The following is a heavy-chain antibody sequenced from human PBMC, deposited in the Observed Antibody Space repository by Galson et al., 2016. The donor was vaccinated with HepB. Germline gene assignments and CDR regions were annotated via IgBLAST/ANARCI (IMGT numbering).Heavy chain of an antibody. CDR2: ISGSGHKT. Sequence: SLRLSCAGSGFNFNDYAMNWVRQAPGKGLEWVSGISGSGHKTYYADSVKGRFTISRDNSKNTVYLQMNSLGVEGAALYYCAKDQLIVIVPAAGNWFDPWGQGTLVTVSS. D-gene: IGHD2-2*01. J-gene: IGHJ5*02. CDR3: AKDQLIVIVPAAGNWFDP. V-gene: IGHV3-23*01. CDR1: GFNFNDYA.